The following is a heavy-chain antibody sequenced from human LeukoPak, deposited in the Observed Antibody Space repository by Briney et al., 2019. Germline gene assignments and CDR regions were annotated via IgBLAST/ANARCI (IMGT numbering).Heavy chain of an antibody. Sequence: ASVKVSCKASGYTFTSYYMHWVRQAPGQGPEWMGIINPSGGSTSYAQKFQGRVTMTRDTSTSTVYMELSSLRSEDTAVYYCARIAAADQHRSGAEYFQHWGQGTLVTVSS. J-gene: IGHJ1*01. D-gene: IGHD6-13*01. CDR1: GYTFTSYY. CDR2: INPSGGST. V-gene: IGHV1-46*01. CDR3: ARIAAADQHRSGAEYFQH.